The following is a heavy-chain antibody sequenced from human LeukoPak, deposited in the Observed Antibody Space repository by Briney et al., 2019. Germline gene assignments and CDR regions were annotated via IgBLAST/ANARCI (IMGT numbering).Heavy chain of an antibody. CDR3: ARAEGYSSGLYDY. D-gene: IGHD6-19*01. CDR2: INHSGST. V-gene: IGHV4-34*01. CDR1: GGSFSGYY. J-gene: IGHJ4*02. Sequence: SETLSLTCAVYGGSFSGYYWSWIRQPPGKGPEWIGEINHSGSTNYNPSLKSRVTISVDTSKNQFSLKLSSVTAADTAVYYCARAEGYSSGLYDYWGQGTLVTVSS.